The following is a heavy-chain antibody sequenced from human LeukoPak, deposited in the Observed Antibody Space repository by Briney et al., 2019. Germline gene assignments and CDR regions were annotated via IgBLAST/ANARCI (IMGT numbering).Heavy chain of an antibody. D-gene: IGHD1-14*01. CDR2: IYYRGST. Sequence: PSETLSLTCTISGGSITNYYWSWIRQPPGKGLEYIGNIYYRGSTNYNPSLKSRVTGFVDTSKNQVSLRLSSVTAADTAVYYCARHGTISSESYFDYWGQGALVTVSS. V-gene: IGHV4-59*08. CDR3: ARHGTISSESYFDY. J-gene: IGHJ4*02. CDR1: GGSITNYY.